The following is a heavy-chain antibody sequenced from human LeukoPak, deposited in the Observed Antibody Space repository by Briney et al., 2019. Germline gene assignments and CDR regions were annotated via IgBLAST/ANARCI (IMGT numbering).Heavy chain of an antibody. CDR3: AREGVGIVVVPAAEFDY. V-gene: IGHV1-2*02. CDR2: INPNSGGT. CDR1: GYTFTGYY. J-gene: IGHJ4*02. Sequence: ASVKVSCKASGYTFTGYYMHWVRQAPGQGLEWMGWINPNSGGTNYAQKFQGRVTMTRDTSISTAYMELGRLRSDDTAVYYCAREGVGIVVVPAAEFDYWGQGTLVTVSS. D-gene: IGHD2-2*03.